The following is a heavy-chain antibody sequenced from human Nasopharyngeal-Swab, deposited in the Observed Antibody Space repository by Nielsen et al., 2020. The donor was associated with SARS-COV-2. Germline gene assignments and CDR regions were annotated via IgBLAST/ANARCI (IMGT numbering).Heavy chain of an antibody. J-gene: IGHJ4*02. D-gene: IGHD3-22*01. CDR3: ARGSGYYDSSGYSDY. CDR2: IYYSGST. V-gene: IGHV4-59*13. Sequence: GSLRLSCTVSGGSISSYYWSWIRQPPGKGLEWFGYIYYSGSTNYNPSLKSRVTISVDTSKNQFSLKLSSVTAADTAVYYCARGSGYYDSSGYSDYWGQGTLVTVSS. CDR1: GGSISSYY.